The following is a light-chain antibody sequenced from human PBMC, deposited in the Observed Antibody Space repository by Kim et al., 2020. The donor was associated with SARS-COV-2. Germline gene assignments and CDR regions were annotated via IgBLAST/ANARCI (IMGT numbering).Light chain of an antibody. Sequence: LSPGERATLSCRASQSVSTYLAWYQQKPGQAPRLLIYDASSRATGIPARFSGSGSGTDFTLTISSLEPEDFAVYYCQQRSNWPGTFGQGTKVDIK. CDR2: DAS. J-gene: IGKJ1*01. V-gene: IGKV3-11*01. CDR1: QSVSTY. CDR3: QQRSNWPGT.